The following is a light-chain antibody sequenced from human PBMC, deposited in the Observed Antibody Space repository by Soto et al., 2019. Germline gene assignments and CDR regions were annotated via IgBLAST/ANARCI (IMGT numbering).Light chain of an antibody. V-gene: IGKV1-5*01. CDR2: DAS. CDR3: QQYNSYPRT. CDR1: QSISNW. Sequence: DIPMTQSPSTLPASVGDRVTITCRASQSISNWFAWYQQKPGKASKLLIYDASSLESGVPSRFSGSGSGTEFTLTISSLQPDDFATYYCQQYNSYPRTFGQGTKLEIK. J-gene: IGKJ2*01.